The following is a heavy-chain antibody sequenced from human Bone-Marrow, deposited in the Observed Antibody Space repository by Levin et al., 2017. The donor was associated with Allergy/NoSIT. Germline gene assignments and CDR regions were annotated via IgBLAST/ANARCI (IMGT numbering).Heavy chain of an antibody. CDR1: GGTFSSYA. V-gene: IGHV1-69*13. J-gene: IGHJ6*02. Sequence: SVKVSCKASGGTFSSYAISWVRQAPGQGLEWMGGIIPIFGTANYAQKFQGRVTITADESTSTAYMELSSLRSEDTAVYYCARDVVVPAATYYYYGMDVWGQGTTVTVSS. CDR2: IIPIFGTA. D-gene: IGHD2-2*01. CDR3: ARDVVVPAATYYYYGMDV.